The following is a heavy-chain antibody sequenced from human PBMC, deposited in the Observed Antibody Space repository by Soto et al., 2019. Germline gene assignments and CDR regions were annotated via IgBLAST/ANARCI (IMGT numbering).Heavy chain of an antibody. CDR3: ARETGLRSSGWSYYFDF. CDR1: GFTLSRYS. D-gene: IGHD6-19*01. Sequence: EVQLVESGGGMVQPGGSLRVSCAASGFTLSRYSMHWVRQAPGKGLEWVSYISGSGGTIYYADSVKGRFTISRDNAKNSRSVQMNSLRDEDTAVYFCARETGLRSSGWSYYFDFWGQGTRVTVSS. CDR2: ISGSGGTI. J-gene: IGHJ4*02. V-gene: IGHV3-48*02.